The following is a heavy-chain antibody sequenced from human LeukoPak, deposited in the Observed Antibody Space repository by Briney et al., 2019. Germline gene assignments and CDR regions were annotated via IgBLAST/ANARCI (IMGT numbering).Heavy chain of an antibody. D-gene: IGHD2-8*01. V-gene: IGHV3-13*04. Sequence: GGSLRLSCAASGFTFCSYDMHWVRQGTGKGLEWVSVIGTAGDTYYPGSVKGRFAISRENDKNSLYLQMNSLRAGDTAVYYCARSEAHGYRYFDLWGRGTLVTVSS. CDR3: ARSEAHGYRYFDL. CDR1: GFTFCSYD. J-gene: IGHJ2*01. CDR2: IGTAGDT.